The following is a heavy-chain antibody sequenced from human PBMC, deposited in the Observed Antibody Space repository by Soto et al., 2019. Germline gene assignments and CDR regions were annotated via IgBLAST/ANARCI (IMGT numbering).Heavy chain of an antibody. D-gene: IGHD6-6*01. CDR2: IYSGGST. J-gene: IGHJ6*03. V-gene: IGHV3-66*01. Sequence: EVQLVESGGGLVQPGGSLRLSCAASGFTVSSNYMSWVRQAPRKGLEWVSVIYSGGSTYYADSVKGRFTISRDNSKNTLYLHMNSPRAYVTAVYYCARDRSSSSRFRGSARHMDVWGKGTTVTVSS. CDR3: ARDRSSSSRFRGSARHMDV. CDR1: GFTVSSNY.